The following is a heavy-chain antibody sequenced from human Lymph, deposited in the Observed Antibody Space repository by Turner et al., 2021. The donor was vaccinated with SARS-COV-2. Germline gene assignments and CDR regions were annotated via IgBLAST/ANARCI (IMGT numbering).Heavy chain of an antibody. Sequence: EVQLVQSGAGVKKHGEPRKTAGKGSGYSFTTYCIGWVRQLPGKGLEWMGIIYPGDSDTRYSPSFQGQVTISADKSISTAYLQWSSLKASDTAMYYCARREWGGSLGHIDYWGQGTLVTVSS. J-gene: IGHJ4*02. V-gene: IGHV5-51*01. CDR3: ARREWGGSLGHIDY. CDR2: IYPGDSDT. D-gene: IGHD3-3*01. CDR1: GYSFTTYC.